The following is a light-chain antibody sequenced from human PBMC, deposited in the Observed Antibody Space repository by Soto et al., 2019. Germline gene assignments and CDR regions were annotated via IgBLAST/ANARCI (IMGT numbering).Light chain of an antibody. Sequence: QPVLTQSPSASASLGASVKLTCTLSRGHSSYAIAWHQQQPEKGPRYLMKLNSDGSHSKGDEIPDRFSGSSSGAERYLTIASLQSEDEADYYCQTWGTGIRVFGTGTKVTVL. CDR3: QTWGTGIRV. J-gene: IGLJ1*01. V-gene: IGLV4-69*01. CDR1: RGHSSYA. CDR2: LNSDGSH.